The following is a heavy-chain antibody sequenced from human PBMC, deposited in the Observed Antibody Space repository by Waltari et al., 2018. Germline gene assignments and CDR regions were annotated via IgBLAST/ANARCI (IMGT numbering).Heavy chain of an antibody. D-gene: IGHD7-27*01. Sequence: EVQLVESGGGSVQPGGSLRLSCTASGFIFRNYWMHWVRQVPGKGLLWGSNVDSDGSDWRRPSEADSVKGRFTISRDNAKNTVYLQMNSLRVEDTAVYYCARDTPGDGIDYWGRGTLVTVSS. V-gene: IGHV3-74*01. CDR2: VDSDGSDWRRP. J-gene: IGHJ4*02. CDR3: ARDTPGDGIDY. CDR1: GFIFRNYW.